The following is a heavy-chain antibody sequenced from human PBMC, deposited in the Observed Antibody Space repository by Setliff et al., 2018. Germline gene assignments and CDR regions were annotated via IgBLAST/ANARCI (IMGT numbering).Heavy chain of an antibody. CDR2: IIPIFGTA. Sequence: SVKVSCKASGGTFSSYAISWVRQAPGQGLEWMGRIIPIFGTANCAQKFQGRVTITADKSTSTAYMELSSLRSEDTAVYYCASRRGLEWSLGAFDIWGQGTMVTVS. V-gene: IGHV1-69*06. CDR3: ASRRGLEWSLGAFDI. CDR1: GGTFSSYA. D-gene: IGHD3-3*01. J-gene: IGHJ3*02.